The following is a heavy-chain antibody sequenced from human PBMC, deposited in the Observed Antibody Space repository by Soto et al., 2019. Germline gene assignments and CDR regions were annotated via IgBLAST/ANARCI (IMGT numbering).Heavy chain of an antibody. V-gene: IGHV3-30*18. CDR2: ISYDGSNK. Sequence: GGSLRLSCAASGFTFSSYGMHWVRQAPGKGLEWVAVISYDGSNKYYADSVKGRFTISRDNSKNTLYLQMNSLRAEDTAVYYCAKSGYSSGWSGDYWGQGTLVTVS. D-gene: IGHD6-19*01. J-gene: IGHJ4*02. CDR1: GFTFSSYG. CDR3: AKSGYSSGWSGDY.